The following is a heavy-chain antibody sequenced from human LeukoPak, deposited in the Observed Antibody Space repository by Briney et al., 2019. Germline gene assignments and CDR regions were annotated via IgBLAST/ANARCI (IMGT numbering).Heavy chain of an antibody. CDR1: GFTFDDYG. CDR3: ARGRCGYDPSLCPLMDV. CDR2: INWNGGST. Sequence: PGGSLRLSCAASGFTFDDYGMSWVRQAPGKGLEWVSGINWNGGSTGYADSVKGRFTISRDNAKNSLYLQMNSLRAEDTALYYCARGRCGYDPSLCPLMDVWGKGTTVTVSS. V-gene: IGHV3-20*04. D-gene: IGHD5-12*01. J-gene: IGHJ6*03.